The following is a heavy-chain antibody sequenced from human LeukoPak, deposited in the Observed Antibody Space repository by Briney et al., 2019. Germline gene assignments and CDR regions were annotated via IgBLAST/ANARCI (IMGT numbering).Heavy chain of an antibody. V-gene: IGHV1-69*01. Sequence: ALVKVSCKASGGTFSSYAISWVRQAPGQGLEGMGGIIPIFGTANYAQKFQGRVTITADESTSTAYMELSSLRSEDTAVYYCARTYYYYYDSSGTFDYWGQGTLVTVSS. CDR3: ARTYYYYYDSSGTFDY. J-gene: IGHJ4*02. D-gene: IGHD3-22*01. CDR2: IIPIFGTA. CDR1: GGTFSSYA.